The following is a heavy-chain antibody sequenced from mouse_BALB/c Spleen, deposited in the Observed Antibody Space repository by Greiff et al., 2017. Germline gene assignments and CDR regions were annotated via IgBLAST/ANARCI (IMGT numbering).Heavy chain of an antibody. V-gene: IGHV5-4*02. Sequence: EVKLVESGGGLVKPGGSLKLSCAASGFTFSDYYMYWVRQTPEKRLEWVATISDGGSYTYYPDSVKGRFTISRDNAKNNLYLQMSSLKSEDTAMYYCARAYDYVGAWFAYRGQGTLGTGSA. J-gene: IGHJ3*01. CDR3: ARAYDYVGAWFAY. CDR1: GFTFSDYY. CDR2: ISDGGSYT. D-gene: IGHD2-4*01.